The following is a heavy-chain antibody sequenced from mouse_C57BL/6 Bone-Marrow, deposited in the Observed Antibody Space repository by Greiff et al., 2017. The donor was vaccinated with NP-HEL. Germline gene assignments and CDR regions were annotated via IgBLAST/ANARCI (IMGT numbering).Heavy chain of an antibody. J-gene: IGHJ1*03. Sequence: VQLQQPGAELVRPGSSVKLSCKASGYTFTSYWMDWVKQRPGQGLEWIGNIYPSDSETHYNQKFKDKATLTVDKSSSTAYMQLSSLTSEDSAVYYCARRYYYGSSYRWYFDVWGTGTTVTVSS. V-gene: IGHV1-61*01. CDR2: IYPSDSET. CDR1: GYTFTSYW. D-gene: IGHD1-1*01. CDR3: ARRYYYGSSYRWYFDV.